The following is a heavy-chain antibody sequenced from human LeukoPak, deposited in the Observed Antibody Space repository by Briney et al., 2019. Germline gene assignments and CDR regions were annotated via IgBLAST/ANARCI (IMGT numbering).Heavy chain of an antibody. CDR2: ISSGGDTI. D-gene: IGHD1-14*01. CDR3: ARNAPFRNHGWPLFDY. J-gene: IGHJ4*02. V-gene: IGHV3-11*01. CDR1: GLTFSDYY. Sequence: GGSLRLSCAVSGLTFSDYYMSWIRQAPGKGLEWLSYISSGGDTIYYADSVQGRFTISRDNAKNSLYLQINSLRAEDTALYYCARNAPFRNHGWPLFDYWGQGTLVTVSS.